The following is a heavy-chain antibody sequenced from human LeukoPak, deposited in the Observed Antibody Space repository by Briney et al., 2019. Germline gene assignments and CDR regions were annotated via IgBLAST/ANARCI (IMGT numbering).Heavy chain of an antibody. D-gene: IGHD6-13*01. CDR3: AREHSSSWYAFDS. J-gene: IGHJ3*02. V-gene: IGHV4-59*01. CDR2: IYYNGST. CDR1: GGSISNYY. Sequence: SETLSLTCTVSGGSISNYYWNWIRQPPGKGLEWIGDIYYNGSTNYNPSLKSRVNITLDTSKNQFSLKLNSVTAADTAVYYCAREHSSSWYAFDSWGQGTMVTVSS.